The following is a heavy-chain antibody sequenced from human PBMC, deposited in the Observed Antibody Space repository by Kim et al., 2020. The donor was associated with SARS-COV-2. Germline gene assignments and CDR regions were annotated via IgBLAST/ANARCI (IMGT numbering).Heavy chain of an antibody. CDR3: ASEVGAYCGGDCYSWDDY. Sequence: KGRFTISRDNAKNSLYLKMNSLRAEDTAVYYCASEVGAYCGGDCYSWDDYWGQGTLVTISS. D-gene: IGHD2-21*02. J-gene: IGHJ4*02. V-gene: IGHV3-11*04.